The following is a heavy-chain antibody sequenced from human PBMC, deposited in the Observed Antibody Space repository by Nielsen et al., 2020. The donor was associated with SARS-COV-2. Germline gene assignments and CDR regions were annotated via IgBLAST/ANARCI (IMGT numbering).Heavy chain of an antibody. CDR3: AKGSTVTTYYYYYMDV. V-gene: IGHV3-23*01. D-gene: IGHD4-17*01. Sequence: DSVKGRFTISRDNSKNTLYLQMNSLRAEDTAIYYCAKGSTVTTYYYYYMDVWGKGTTVTVSS. J-gene: IGHJ6*03.